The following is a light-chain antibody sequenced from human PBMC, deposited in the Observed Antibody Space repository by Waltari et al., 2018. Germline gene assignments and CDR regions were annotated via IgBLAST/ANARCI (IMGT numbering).Light chain of an antibody. J-gene: IGKJ5*01. CDR1: QSITSN. Sequence: EILMTQSPVTLSVSPGERATLSCRASQSITSNLAWYQQKPGQALRLLIYDASTRAPSTPARFRGSGSGTEFTLTISSLQSEDYAVYYCQQYNHWPPITFGQGTRREIK. V-gene: IGKV3-15*01. CDR2: DAS. CDR3: QQYNHWPPIT.